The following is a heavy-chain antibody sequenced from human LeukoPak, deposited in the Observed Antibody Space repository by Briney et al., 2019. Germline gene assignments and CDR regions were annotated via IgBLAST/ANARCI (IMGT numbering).Heavy chain of an antibody. D-gene: IGHD3-10*02. V-gene: IGHV1-69*13. CDR3: ARDPSTVRGVITNLFDP. Sequence: SVKVSCKASGYTFTSYDINWVRQATGQGLEWMGGIIPIFGTANYAQKFQGRVTITADESTNTAYMELSSLRSEDTAVYYCARDPSTVRGVITNLFDPWGQGTLVTVSS. J-gene: IGHJ5*02. CDR2: IIPIFGTA. CDR1: GYTFTSYD.